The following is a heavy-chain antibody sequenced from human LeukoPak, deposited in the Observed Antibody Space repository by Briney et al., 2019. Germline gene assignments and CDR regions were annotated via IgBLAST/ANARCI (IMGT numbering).Heavy chain of an antibody. CDR3: ASGIAAGANWFDP. CDR2: INHSGST. CDR1: GGSFSGYY. D-gene: IGHD6-13*01. Sequence: SETLSLTCAVYGGSFSGYYWSWIRQPPGKGLEWIGEINHSGSTNYNPSLKSRVTISVDTSKNQFSLKLSSVTAADTAVYYRASGIAAGANWFDPWGQGTLVTVSS. J-gene: IGHJ5*02. V-gene: IGHV4-34*01.